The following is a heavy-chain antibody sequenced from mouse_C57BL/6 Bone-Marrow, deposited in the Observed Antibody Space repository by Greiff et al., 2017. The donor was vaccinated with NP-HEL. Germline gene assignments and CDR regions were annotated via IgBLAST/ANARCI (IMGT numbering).Heavy chain of an antibody. D-gene: IGHD2-4*01. CDR3: ARPRMITTEDDY. J-gene: IGHJ2*01. Sequence: DVKLVESGGGLVQPGASLKLSCESNEYEFPSHDMSWVRKTPEKRLELVAAINSDGGSTYYPDTMERRFIISRDNTKKTLYLQMSSLRSEDTALYYCARPRMITTEDDYWGQGTTLTVSS. CDR2: INSDGGST. V-gene: IGHV5-2*01. CDR1: EYEFPSHD.